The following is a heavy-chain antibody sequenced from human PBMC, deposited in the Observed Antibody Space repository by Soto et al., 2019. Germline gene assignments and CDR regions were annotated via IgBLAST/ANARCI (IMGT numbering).Heavy chain of an antibody. V-gene: IGHV3-33*01. J-gene: IGHJ4*02. CDR2: IWYDGSKK. D-gene: IGHD3-9*01. CDR3: ARARRHYVILTGPEYYFDC. CDR1: GFTFSSYG. Sequence: GGSLRLSCAASGFTFSSYGMHWVRQAPGKGLEWVAVIWYDGSKKYYADSVKGRFTISRDKSKNTLYLQMNSLRAADTAVYYCARARRHYVILTGPEYYFDCWGQGTLVTVSS.